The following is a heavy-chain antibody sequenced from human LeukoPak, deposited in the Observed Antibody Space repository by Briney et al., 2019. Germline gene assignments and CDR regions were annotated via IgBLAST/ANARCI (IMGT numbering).Heavy chain of an antibody. Sequence: PGGSLRLSCAASGFTFSSKWMSWVRQAPGKGLEWVANIKYDGSEKYYVDSVKGRFTISRDNAKNSLCLQMNSLRAEDTAVYYCARDGSEEWPIGYWGQGTLVTVSS. J-gene: IGHJ4*02. CDR1: GFTFSSKW. V-gene: IGHV3-7*01. CDR2: IKYDGSEK. D-gene: IGHD3-10*01. CDR3: ARDGSEEWPIGY.